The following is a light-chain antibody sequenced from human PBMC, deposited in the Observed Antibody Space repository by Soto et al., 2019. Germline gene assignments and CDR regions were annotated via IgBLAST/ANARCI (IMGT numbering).Light chain of an antibody. CDR1: QSISGW. Sequence: DIQMTQSPSTLSASVGDRVTITCRASQSISGWLAWYQQKPGKAPKILIYDASNLERGLPSRFSGRGSGTEFTLTISSLQPDDFATYYCQQYDSFPLSFGQGTKVDIK. CDR2: DAS. J-gene: IGKJ1*01. CDR3: QQYDSFPLS. V-gene: IGKV1-5*01.